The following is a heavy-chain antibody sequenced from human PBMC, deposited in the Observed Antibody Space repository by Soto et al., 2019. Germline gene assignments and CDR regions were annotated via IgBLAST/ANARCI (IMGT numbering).Heavy chain of an antibody. J-gene: IGHJ1*01. Sequence: SGPTLVNPTQTLTLTCTFYGSSLSTSGVGVGWIRQPPGKALEWLALIYWDDDKRYSPSLKSRLTITKDTSKNQVVLTMTNMDPGDTTTFYVPHTFIGFGGPPPTSGAQGTLVPVSS. CDR1: GSSLSTSGVG. V-gene: IGHV2-5*02. D-gene: IGHD3-10*01. CDR2: IYWDDDK. CDR3: PHTFIGFGGPPPTS.